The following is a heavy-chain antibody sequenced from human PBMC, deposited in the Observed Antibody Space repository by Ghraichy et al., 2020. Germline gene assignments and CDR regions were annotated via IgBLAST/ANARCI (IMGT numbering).Heavy chain of an antibody. CDR1: GGSINNYF. V-gene: IGHV4-59*01. Sequence: SETLSLTCTVSGGSINNYFWRWIRQPPGKGLEWIGYIYYSGSTNYNPSLKSRVTISLDTSKNQFSLKLSSVTAADTAMYYCARGLELRYWGQGTLVAVSS. CDR2: IYYSGST. D-gene: IGHD1-7*01. CDR3: ARGLELRY. J-gene: IGHJ4*02.